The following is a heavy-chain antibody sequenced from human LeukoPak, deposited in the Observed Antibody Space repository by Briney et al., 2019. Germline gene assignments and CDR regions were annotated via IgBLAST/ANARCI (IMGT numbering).Heavy chain of an antibody. V-gene: IGHV3-21*01. CDR3: ARDLGVSKHRYFDL. CDR1: GFIFSSYS. CDR2: ISSSSTYI. J-gene: IGHJ2*01. Sequence: GGSLRLSCAASGFIFSSYSMNWVRQAPGKGLEWVSSISSSSTYIYYADSVKGRFTISRDNAKNSLYLQMSSLRAEETAVYYCARDLGVSKHRYFDLWGRGTLVTVSS. D-gene: IGHD2-8*01.